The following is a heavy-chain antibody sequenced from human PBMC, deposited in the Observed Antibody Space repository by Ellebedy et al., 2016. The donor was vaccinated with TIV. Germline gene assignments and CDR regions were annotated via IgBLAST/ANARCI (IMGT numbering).Heavy chain of an antibody. V-gene: IGHV3-23*01. CDR1: GFTFRIYS. CDR3: AKDQVGGDGRWVYDI. Sequence: PGGSLRLSCAASGFTFRIYSRGWVRQTPGKGLECVPAIYGDGSGTFYADSVKGRFTVPRDNPKNTLYLEMNSLRAEDTGTYYCAKDQVGGDGRWVYDIWGQGTMVTVSS. J-gene: IGHJ3*02. D-gene: IGHD3-16*01. CDR2: IYGDGSGT.